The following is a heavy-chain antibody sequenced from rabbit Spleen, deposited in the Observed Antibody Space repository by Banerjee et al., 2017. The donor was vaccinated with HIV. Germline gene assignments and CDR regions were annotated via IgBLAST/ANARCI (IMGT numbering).Heavy chain of an antibody. J-gene: IGHJ6*01. CDR1: GFSFSSSYW. CDR2: IYAGSSGST. V-gene: IGHV1S40*01. D-gene: IGHD8-1*01. Sequence: QSLEESGGGLVKPGGTLTLTCTASGFSFSSSYWICWVRQAPGKGLEWIACIYAGSSGSTYYASWAKGRFTISKTSSTTVTLQMTSLTAADTATYFCARDTGSSFSSYGMDLWGPGTLVTVS. CDR3: ARDTGSSFSSYGMDL.